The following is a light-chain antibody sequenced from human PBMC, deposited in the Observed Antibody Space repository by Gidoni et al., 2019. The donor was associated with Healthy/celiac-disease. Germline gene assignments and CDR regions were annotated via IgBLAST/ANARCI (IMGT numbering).Light chain of an antibody. CDR2: AAS. J-gene: IGKJ2*01. V-gene: IGKV1-39*01. CDR1: QSISSY. Sequence: DIQMTQSPSSLSASVGDRVTITCRASQSISSYLTWYQQKPGKAPKLLIYAASSLQSGVPSRFSGSGSVTDFNLTISRLQTEDFAIYYWQHSYSTPFTFGQGTKLEIK. CDR3: QHSYSTPFT.